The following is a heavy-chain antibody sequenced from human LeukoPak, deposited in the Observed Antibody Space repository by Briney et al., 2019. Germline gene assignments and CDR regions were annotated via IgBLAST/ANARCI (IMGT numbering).Heavy chain of an antibody. J-gene: IGHJ2*01. V-gene: IGHV1-46*01. Sequence: GASVKVSCKAPRYTFTSYYMHWVRQAPGQGLEWMGVINPSGGTTSYAQKFQGRVTMTRDTSTSTVYMELSSLRSEDTAVYYCARAGWGSSWYWYFDLWGRGTLVTVSS. CDR3: ARAGWGSSWYWYFDL. D-gene: IGHD6-13*01. CDR1: RYTFTSYY. CDR2: INPSGGTT.